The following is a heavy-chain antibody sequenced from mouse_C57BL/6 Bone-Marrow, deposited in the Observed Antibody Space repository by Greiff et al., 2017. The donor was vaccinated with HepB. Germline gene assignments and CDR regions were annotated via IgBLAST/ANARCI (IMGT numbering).Heavy chain of an antibody. V-gene: IGHV3-6*01. D-gene: IGHD4-1*01. CDR1: GYSITSGYY. CDR2: ISYDGSN. CDR3: ARETGNWYFDV. J-gene: IGHJ1*03. Sequence: VQLQESGPGLVKPSQSLSLTCSVTGYSITSGYYWNWIRQFPGNKLEWMGYISYDGSNNYNPSLKNRISITRDTSKNQFFLKLNSVTTEDTATYYCARETGNWYFDVWGTGTTVTVSS.